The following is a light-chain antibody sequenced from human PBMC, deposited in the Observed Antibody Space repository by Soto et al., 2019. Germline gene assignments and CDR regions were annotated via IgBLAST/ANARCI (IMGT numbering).Light chain of an antibody. CDR2: EGS. V-gene: IGLV2-23*03. Sequence: QSALTQPASVSGSPGQSITISCTGTSSDVGSYNLVSWYQQHPGKAPKVMIFEGSGRPSGVSNRFSGSKSGNTASLTISGLQTEDEADYYCCSYAGSGTFVFGGGTK. CDR3: CSYAGSGTFV. J-gene: IGLJ2*01. CDR1: SSDVGSYNL.